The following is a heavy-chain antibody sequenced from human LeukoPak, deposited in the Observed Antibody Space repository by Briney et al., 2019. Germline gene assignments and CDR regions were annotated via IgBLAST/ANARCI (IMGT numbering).Heavy chain of an antibody. J-gene: IGHJ4*02. CDR1: GWSFSGYY. V-gene: IGHV4-34*01. CDR3: ARRTWSRRVDY. Sequence: SEALSLTCAAYGWSFSGYYWSWIRQPPGKGLEWIGDINHSGSTNYNPSLKSRVTISVDTSKNQFSLKLSSVTAADTAVYYCARRTWSRRVDYWGQGTLVTVSS. D-gene: IGHD5-24*01. CDR2: INHSGST.